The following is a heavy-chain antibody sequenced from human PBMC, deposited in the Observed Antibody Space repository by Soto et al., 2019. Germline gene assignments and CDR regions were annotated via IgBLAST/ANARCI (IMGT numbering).Heavy chain of an antibody. D-gene: IGHD4-17*01. CDR3: TTGGGDYVVNYYYGMDV. J-gene: IGHJ6*02. V-gene: IGHV3-15*07. CDR2: IKSKTDGGTT. Sequence: GGSLRLSCAASGFTFSNAWMNWVRQAPGKGLEWVGRIKSKTDGGTTDYAAPVKGRFTISRDDSKNTLYLQMNSLKTEDTAVYYCTTGGGDYVVNYYYGMDVWGQGTTVTVSS. CDR1: GFTFSNAW.